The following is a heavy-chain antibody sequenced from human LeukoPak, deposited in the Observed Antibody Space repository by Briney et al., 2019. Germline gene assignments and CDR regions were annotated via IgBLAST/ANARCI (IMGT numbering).Heavy chain of an antibody. CDR3: ARGRYSSSSVDY. D-gene: IGHD6-6*01. CDR1: GGSFSGYY. J-gene: IGHJ4*02. V-gene: IGHV4-34*01. Sequence: SETLSLTCAVYGGSFSGYYWSWIRQPPGKGLEWIGEINHSGSTNYNPSLKSRVTISVDTSKNQFSLKLSSVTAADTAVYYCARGRYSSSSVDYWGQGTLVTVSS. CDR2: INHSGST.